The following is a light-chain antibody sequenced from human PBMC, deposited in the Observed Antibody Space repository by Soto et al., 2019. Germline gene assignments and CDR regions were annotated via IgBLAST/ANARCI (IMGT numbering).Light chain of an antibody. CDR2: DAS. Sequence: DIQMTQSPSSLSASVGDRLTITCQASQDISNYLNWYQQKPGKAPKXXIYDASNLETGVPSRFSGSGSGTDFTFTISSLKPEDIATYYCQQYDNLPRTFGQGTKVDIK. J-gene: IGKJ1*01. CDR3: QQYDNLPRT. CDR1: QDISNY. V-gene: IGKV1-33*01.